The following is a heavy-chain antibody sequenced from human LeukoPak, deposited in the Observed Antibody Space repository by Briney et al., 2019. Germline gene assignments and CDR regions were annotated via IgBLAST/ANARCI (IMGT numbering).Heavy chain of an antibody. J-gene: IGHJ6*04. Sequence: GGSLRLSCAASGFTFSNAWMSWVRQAPGKGLEWVGRIKSKTDGGTTDYAAPVKGRFTISGDDSKNTLYLQMNSLKTEDTAVYYCMRDIVVVVAATKGMDVWGKGTTVTVSS. V-gene: IGHV3-15*01. CDR2: IKSKTDGGTT. CDR3: MRDIVVVVAATKGMDV. CDR1: GFTFSNAW. D-gene: IGHD2-15*01.